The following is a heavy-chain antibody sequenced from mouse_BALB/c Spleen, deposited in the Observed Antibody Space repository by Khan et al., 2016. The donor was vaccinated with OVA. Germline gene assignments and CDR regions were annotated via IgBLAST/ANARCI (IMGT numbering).Heavy chain of an antibody. Sequence: EVKLLESGPGLVKPSQSLSLTCTVTGYSITSDYAWNWIRQFPENKLEWMGYISYSGSTNYNPSLKSRISITRDTSKNQFFLQLNSVTTEDTATYYWAREGSRYNYAMDYWGQGTSVTVSS. V-gene: IGHV3-2*02. CDR1: GYSITSDYA. CDR3: AREGSRYNYAMDY. J-gene: IGHJ4*01. CDR2: ISYSGST. D-gene: IGHD1-1*01.